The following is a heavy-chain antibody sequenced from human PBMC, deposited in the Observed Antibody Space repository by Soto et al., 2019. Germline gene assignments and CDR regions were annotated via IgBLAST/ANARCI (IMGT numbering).Heavy chain of an antibody. CDR2: INSDGSST. D-gene: IGHD4-17*01. J-gene: IGHJ4*02. Sequence: GGTLRLSCAASGFTFTSYWIHWVRQAPGKGLVWVSRINSDGSSTSYADSVKGRFTISRDNAKNTLYLQMNSLRAEDTAVYYCALSHTVATDYWGQGTLVTVSS. V-gene: IGHV3-74*01. CDR3: ALSHTVATDY. CDR1: GFTFTSYW.